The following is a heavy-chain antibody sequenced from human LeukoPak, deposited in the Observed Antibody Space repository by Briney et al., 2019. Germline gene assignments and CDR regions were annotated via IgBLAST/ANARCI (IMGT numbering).Heavy chain of an antibody. D-gene: IGHD5-18*01. Sequence: GGSLRLSCAASGFTFSSYAMHWVRQAPGKGLEWVAVISYDGSNNYYADSVKGRFTISRDNSKNTLYLQMNSLRAEDTAVYYCARDSVDTAMVAVDYWGQGTLVTVSS. CDR2: ISYDGSNN. CDR1: GFTFSSYA. J-gene: IGHJ4*02. CDR3: ARDSVDTAMVAVDY. V-gene: IGHV3-30*01.